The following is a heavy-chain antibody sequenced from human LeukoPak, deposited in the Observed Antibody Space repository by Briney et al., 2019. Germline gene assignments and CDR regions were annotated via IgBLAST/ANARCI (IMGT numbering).Heavy chain of an antibody. J-gene: IGHJ6*03. CDR2: ISGSGGST. CDR1: GFTFSSYG. V-gene: IGHV3-23*01. D-gene: IGHD3-10*01. Sequence: GGTLRLSCAASGFTFSSYGMSWVRQAPGKGLEWVSAISGSGGSTYYADSVKGRFTISRDNSKNTLYLQMNSLRAEDTAVYYCANHKEGESYYYYYMDVWGKGTTVTIFS. CDR3: ANHKEGESYYYYYMDV.